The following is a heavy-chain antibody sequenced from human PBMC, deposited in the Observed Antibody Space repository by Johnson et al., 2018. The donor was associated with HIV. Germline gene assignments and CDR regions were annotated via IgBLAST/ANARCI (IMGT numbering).Heavy chain of an antibody. CDR3: ALEFGWLWFDAFDI. V-gene: IGHV3-74*02. J-gene: IGHJ3*02. CDR1: GFTFSSYW. Sequence: EVQLVESGGGLVQPGGSLRLSCAASGFTFSSYWMHWVRQAPGKGLVWVSRINSDGSSTSYADSLKARFTIPRDNAKNTLYLQMNSLRAEDTAVYYCALEFGWLWFDAFDIWGQGTMVTVSS. D-gene: IGHD5-18*01. CDR2: INSDGSST.